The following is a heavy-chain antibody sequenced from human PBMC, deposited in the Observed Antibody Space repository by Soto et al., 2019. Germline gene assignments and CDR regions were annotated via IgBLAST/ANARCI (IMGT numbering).Heavy chain of an antibody. CDR3: AKVMTTFGGILVRTRYPLDH. D-gene: IGHD3-16*02. CDR2: IRFDGSKS. CDR1: GFSFGNCG. Sequence: QVPLVESGGGVVQPGRSLRLSCVASGFSFGNCGMHWVRQGPGKVLEWVASIRFDGSKSHYGDSVKGRFNISRDNSKNMVYLQMDSLSAEDTAVYYCAKVMTTFGGILVRTRYPLDHWGQGTLVIVSS. V-gene: IGHV3-33*03. J-gene: IGHJ4*02.